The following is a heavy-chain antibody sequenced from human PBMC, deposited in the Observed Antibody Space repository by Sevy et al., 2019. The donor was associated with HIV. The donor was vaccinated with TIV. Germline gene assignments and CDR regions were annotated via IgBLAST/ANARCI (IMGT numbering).Heavy chain of an antibody. Sequence: ASVKVSCKASGYTFTGYYMHWVRQAPGQGLEWMGWINPNSGGTNYAQKFQGRVTMTRDTSISTAYMELSRLRSDDTAAYYCARARLGIQLIDYWGQGTLVTVSS. V-gene: IGHV1-2*02. CDR1: GYTFTGYY. D-gene: IGHD5-18*01. CDR3: ARARLGIQLIDY. CDR2: INPNSGGT. J-gene: IGHJ4*02.